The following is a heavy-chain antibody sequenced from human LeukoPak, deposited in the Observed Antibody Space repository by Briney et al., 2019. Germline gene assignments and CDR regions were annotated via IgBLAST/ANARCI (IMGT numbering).Heavy chain of an antibody. CDR2: ISSSSSYI. Sequence: PGGSLRLSCAASGFTFSSYSMNWVRQAPGKGLEWVSSISSSSSYIYYADSVKGRFTISRDNAKNSLYLQMNSLRAEDTAVYYCARVDGDGHNYTPWHFDLWGRGTLVTVSS. V-gene: IGHV3-21*04. CDR1: GFTFSSYS. J-gene: IGHJ2*01. D-gene: IGHD5-24*01. CDR3: ARVDGDGHNYTPWHFDL.